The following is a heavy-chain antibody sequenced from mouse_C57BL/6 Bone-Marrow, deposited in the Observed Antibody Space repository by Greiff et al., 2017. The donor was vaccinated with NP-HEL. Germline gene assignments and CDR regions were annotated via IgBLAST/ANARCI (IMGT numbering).Heavy chain of an antibody. D-gene: IGHD1-1*01. J-gene: IGHJ2*01. CDR1: GYSITSGYY. V-gene: IGHV3-6*01. CDR2: ISYDGSN. Sequence: EVQLQESGPGLVKPSQSLSLTCSVTGYSITSGYYWNWIRQFPGNKLEWMGYISYDGSNNYNPSLKNRISITRDTSKNQFFLKLNSVTTEDTATYYCASTYGSSFDYWGQGTTLTVSS. CDR3: ASTYGSSFDY.